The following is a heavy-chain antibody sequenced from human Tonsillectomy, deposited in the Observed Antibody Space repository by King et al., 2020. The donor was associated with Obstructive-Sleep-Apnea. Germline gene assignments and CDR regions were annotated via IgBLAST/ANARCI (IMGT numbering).Heavy chain of an antibody. V-gene: IGHV3-30*18. J-gene: IGHJ3*02. CDR3: AKDSPPTVVTPSDAFDI. CDR2: ISYDGSNK. CDR1: GFTFSSYG. Sequence: VQLVESGGGVVQPGRSLRLSCAASGFTFSSYGMHWVRQAPGKGLEWVAVISYDGSNKYYADSVKGRFTISRDNSKNTLYLQMNSLRAEDTAVYYCAKDSPPTVVTPSDAFDIWGQGTMVTVSS. D-gene: IGHD4-23*01.